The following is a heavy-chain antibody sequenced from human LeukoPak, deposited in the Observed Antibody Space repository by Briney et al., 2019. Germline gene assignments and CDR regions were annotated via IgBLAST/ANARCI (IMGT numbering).Heavy chain of an antibody. CDR3: AKDREGAAVIVT. J-gene: IGHJ5*02. V-gene: IGHV1-2*02. CDR2: INPNTGHP. CDR1: EYSFTGYH. Sequence: ASVKVSCKVVEYSFTGYHLHWMRQAPGHGLEWMGRINPNTGHPVYAYKFQGRVAMTRDTSTSTAYMELSGLTSDDTAIYFCAKDREGAAVIVTWGQGSLVTVSS. D-gene: IGHD1-26*01.